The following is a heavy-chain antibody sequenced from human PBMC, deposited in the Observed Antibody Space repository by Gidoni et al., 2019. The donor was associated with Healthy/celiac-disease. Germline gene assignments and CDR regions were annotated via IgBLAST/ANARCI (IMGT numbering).Heavy chain of an antibody. V-gene: IGHV4-31*01. J-gene: IGHJ4*02. CDR1: GCSISSGGYY. CDR3: ARISCGGDFCPIDY. Sequence: QVQLQESGPGLVKPSQTLSLTCTVSGCSISSGGYYWSWIRQHPGKGLKWIGYIYYSGGPYYNPSLKSLVTISVDTSKNQFSLKLSSVTAADTAVYYFARISCGGDFCPIDYWGQGTLVTVSS. CDR2: IYYSGGP. D-gene: IGHD2-21*01.